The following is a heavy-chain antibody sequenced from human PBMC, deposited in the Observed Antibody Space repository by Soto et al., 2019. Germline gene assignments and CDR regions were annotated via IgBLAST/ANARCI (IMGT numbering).Heavy chain of an antibody. CDR1: GFTFDTFT. J-gene: IGHJ6*02. CDR2: ILSDGSSE. Sequence: QGQLGESGGGVVQPGTSLKLSCDASGFTFDTFTMHWVRQTPGKGLEWLAVILSDGSSEDYADSVRGRFTISRDNSKNPLNLLMNALRPDDTGVYYCARDPDKLYGMDVWGPGTTVIVS. V-gene: IGHV3-30*04. CDR3: ARDPDKLYGMDV.